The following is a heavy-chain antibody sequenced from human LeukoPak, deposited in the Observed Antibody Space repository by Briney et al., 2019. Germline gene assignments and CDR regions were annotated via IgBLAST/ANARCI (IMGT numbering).Heavy chain of an antibody. Sequence: PGRSLRLSCTASGFTFGDYAMSWVRQAPGKGLEWVSAISGSGGSTYYADSVKGRFTISRDNSKNTLYLQMNSLRAEDTAVYYCAKMGRRYYYGSGSYYPFDYWGQGTLVTVSS. CDR2: ISGSGGST. D-gene: IGHD3-10*01. CDR3: AKMGRRYYYGSGSYYPFDY. V-gene: IGHV3-23*01. J-gene: IGHJ4*02. CDR1: GFTFGDYA.